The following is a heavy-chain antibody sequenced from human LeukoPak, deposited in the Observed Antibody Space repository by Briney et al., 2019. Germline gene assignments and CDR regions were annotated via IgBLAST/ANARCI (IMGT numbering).Heavy chain of an antibody. Sequence: GESLKIPCKGSGYSFSSYWIGWVRQMPGKGLEWMGIIYPGDSDTRYSPSFQGQVTISADKSISAAYLQWSSLKASDTAMYYCARLSRGYSGPFDYWGQGTLVTVSS. J-gene: IGHJ4*02. CDR2: IYPGDSDT. D-gene: IGHD5-12*01. CDR1: GYSFSSYW. CDR3: ARLSRGYSGPFDY. V-gene: IGHV5-51*01.